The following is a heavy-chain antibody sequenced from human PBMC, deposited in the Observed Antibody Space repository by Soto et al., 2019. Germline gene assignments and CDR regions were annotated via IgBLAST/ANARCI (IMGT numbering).Heavy chain of an antibody. CDR3: ARDRRLVANTVTTSWGRRPGGYNWFDP. V-gene: IGHV3-33*01. D-gene: IGHD4-17*01. J-gene: IGHJ5*02. Sequence: QVQLVESGGGVVQPGRSLRLSCAASGFTFSSYGMHWVRQAPGKGLEWVAVIWYDGSNKYYADSVKGRFTISRDNSKNTLYLQMNSLRAEDTAVYYCARDRRLVANTVTTSWGRRPGGYNWFDPWGQGTLVTVSS. CDR2: IWYDGSNK. CDR1: GFTFSSYG.